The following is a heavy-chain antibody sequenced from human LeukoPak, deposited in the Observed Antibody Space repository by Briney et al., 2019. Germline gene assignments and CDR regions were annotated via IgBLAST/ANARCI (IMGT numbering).Heavy chain of an antibody. J-gene: IGHJ4*02. CDR1: GFTFSSSA. CDR2: ISYDGSNK. V-gene: IGHV3-30*04. Sequence: SGGSLRLSCAASGFTFSSSAMSWVRQVPGKGLEWVAVISYDGSNKYYADSVKGRFTISRDNSKNTLYLQMNSLRVEDTAVYYCARGRPHGNDYWGQGTLVTVSS. CDR3: ARGRPHGNDY. D-gene: IGHD4-23*01.